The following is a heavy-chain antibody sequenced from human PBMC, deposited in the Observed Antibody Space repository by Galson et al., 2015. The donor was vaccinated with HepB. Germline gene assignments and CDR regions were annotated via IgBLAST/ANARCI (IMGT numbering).Heavy chain of an antibody. CDR3: ARDAGYSRSHDAFDF. J-gene: IGHJ3*01. Sequence: SLRLSCAASGFTFSSYNMNWVRQAPGKGLEWVSYISNGGRTIDYADSEKGRFAISRDNAKKSLYLQMNSLRAEDTAVYYCARDAGYSRSHDAFDFWGQGTMVTVSS. CDR2: ISNGGRTI. D-gene: IGHD6-13*01. V-gene: IGHV3-48*01. CDR1: GFTFSSYN.